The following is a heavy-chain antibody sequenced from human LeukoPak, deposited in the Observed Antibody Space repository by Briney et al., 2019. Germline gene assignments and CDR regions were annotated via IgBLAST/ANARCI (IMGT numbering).Heavy chain of an antibody. CDR3: ALIPRGIAVPGTDL. CDR2: IYHSGGT. J-gene: IGHJ5*02. CDR1: GASISSSNW. V-gene: IGHV4-4*02. D-gene: IGHD6-19*01. Sequence: SGTLSLTCAVSGASISSSNWWSWVRQPPGRGLEWIGEIYHSGGTNYTPSLKSRVTTSIDRSKNQFSLKLNSVTAADTAVYYCALIPRGIAVPGTDLWGQGTLVTVSS.